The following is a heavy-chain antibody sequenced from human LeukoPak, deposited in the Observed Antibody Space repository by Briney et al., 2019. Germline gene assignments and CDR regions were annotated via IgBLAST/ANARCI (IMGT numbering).Heavy chain of an antibody. CDR2: ISGSGGST. J-gene: IGHJ5*02. CDR1: GFTFSSYA. V-gene: IGHV3-23*01. D-gene: IGHD5-18*01. CDR3: AKDKYSPNISDWFAP. Sequence: GGTLRLSCAASGFTFSSYAMGWVRQPPGKGLEWVSAISGSGGSTYYADSVKRRFTISRDNSKNTLYLQMNSLRAEDTDVYYCAKDKYSPNISDWFAPWGQGTLVTVSS.